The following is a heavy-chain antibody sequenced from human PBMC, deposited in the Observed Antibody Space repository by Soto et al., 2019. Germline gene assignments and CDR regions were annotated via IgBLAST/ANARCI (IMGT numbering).Heavy chain of an antibody. J-gene: IGHJ4*02. CDR3: EVTTGY. Sequence: VKVSCKTSGYTFTDYDINWVRQAPGQGLEYMGWVSPENSNAGYAQQFRGRVSMTTNTIISTAYLELTDLRYEDTAVYYCEVTTGYWGQGTMVTVSS. CDR1: GYTFTDYD. V-gene: IGHV1-8*01. D-gene: IGHD2-21*02. CDR2: VSPENSNA.